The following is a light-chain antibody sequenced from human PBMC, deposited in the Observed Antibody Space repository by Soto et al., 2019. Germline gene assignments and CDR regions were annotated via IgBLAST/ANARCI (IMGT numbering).Light chain of an antibody. CDR1: QRISSN. J-gene: IGKJ5*01. Sequence: EIVMTQSPATLSVSPGERATLYCKASQRISSNLAWYQQKPGQPPRLLIYGASTRATGIPARFSGSGSGTEFTPTISGLQSEDFALYYCQQYNIWPPYTFGQGTRLEIK. V-gene: IGKV3-15*01. CDR2: GAS. CDR3: QQYNIWPPYT.